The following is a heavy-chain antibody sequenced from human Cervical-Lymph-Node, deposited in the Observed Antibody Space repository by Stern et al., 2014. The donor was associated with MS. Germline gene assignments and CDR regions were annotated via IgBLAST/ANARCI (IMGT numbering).Heavy chain of an antibody. CDR1: GYTFPDHY. Sequence: QVQLVQSGAEVRRPGASVTISCKVSGYTFPDHYLHWVRQAPGQGLEWMGIIYPIIATTKYAQPFQGRVTMTMDTSTSTFYMDLRSLRSEDTAVYYCARASSSGWLGMYYFDFWGQGTLVTVSS. V-gene: IGHV1-46*01. CDR3: ARASSSGWLGMYYFDF. J-gene: IGHJ4*02. D-gene: IGHD6-25*01. CDR2: IYPIIATT.